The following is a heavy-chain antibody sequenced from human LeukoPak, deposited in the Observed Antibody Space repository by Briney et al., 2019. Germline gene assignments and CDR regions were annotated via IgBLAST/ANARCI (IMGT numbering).Heavy chain of an antibody. D-gene: IGHD2-15*01. Sequence: GRSLRLSCSASGLTFSSYEMNWVRQAPGQGLEWGSYISSSGTTIYYADSVKGRFTISRDNAKNSLYLQMNSLRAEDTAVYYCARVGVVVAATGNLWFDPWGQGTLVTVSS. CDR1: GLTFSSYE. V-gene: IGHV3-48*03. CDR2: ISSSGTTI. CDR3: ARVGVVVAATGNLWFDP. J-gene: IGHJ5*02.